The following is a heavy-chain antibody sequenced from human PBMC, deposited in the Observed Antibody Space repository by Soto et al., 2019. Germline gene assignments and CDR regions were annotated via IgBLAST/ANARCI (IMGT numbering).Heavy chain of an antibody. Sequence: SETLSLTCAVYGGSFSGYYWSWIRQPPGKGLEWIGEINHSGSTNYNPSIKSRVTISVDTSKNQFSLKLSSVTAADTAVYYCARAGSYGDYGINWFDPWGQGTLVTVSS. J-gene: IGHJ5*02. V-gene: IGHV4-34*01. CDR3: ARAGSYGDYGINWFDP. D-gene: IGHD4-17*01. CDR1: GGSFSGYY. CDR2: INHSGST.